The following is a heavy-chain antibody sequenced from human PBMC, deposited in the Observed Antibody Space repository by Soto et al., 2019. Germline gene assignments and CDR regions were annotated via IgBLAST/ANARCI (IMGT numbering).Heavy chain of an antibody. V-gene: IGHV1-3*01. Sequence: QVQLVQSGAEVKKPGASVKVSCKASGYTFTSYAMHWVRQAPGQRLEWMGWINAGNGNTKYSQKFQGRVTITRDTSAITAYMELSSLRYEDTAVYYCARDQQWLVPGAFDIWGQGTMVTVSS. CDR1: GYTFTSYA. CDR2: INAGNGNT. J-gene: IGHJ3*02. D-gene: IGHD6-19*01. CDR3: ARDQQWLVPGAFDI.